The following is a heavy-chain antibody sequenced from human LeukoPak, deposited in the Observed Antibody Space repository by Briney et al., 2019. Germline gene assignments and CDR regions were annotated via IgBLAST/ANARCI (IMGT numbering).Heavy chain of an antibody. V-gene: IGHV3-53*01. CDR1: GFTVSSNY. J-gene: IGHJ4*02. CDR3: ARASRGYSYGSDY. Sequence: GGSLRLSCAASGFTVSSNYMSWVRQAPGKGLGWVSVIYSGGSTYYADSVKGRFTISRDNSKNTLYLQMNSLRAEDTAVYYCARASRGYSYGSDYWGQGTLVTVSS. CDR2: IYSGGST. D-gene: IGHD5-18*01.